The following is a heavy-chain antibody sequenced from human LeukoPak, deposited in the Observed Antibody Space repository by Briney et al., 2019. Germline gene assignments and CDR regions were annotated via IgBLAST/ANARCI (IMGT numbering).Heavy chain of an antibody. Sequence: GGSLRLSCAASAFTFSTYAMSWVRQAPGKGLEWVSGISNSGGSTPYADSVRGRFIISRDNSKNTLYLKMNSLRAEDTAVYYCANVWGVVVAARFWGKGTTVTIFS. V-gene: IGHV3-23*01. J-gene: IGHJ6*04. CDR2: ISNSGGST. CDR1: AFTFSTYA. CDR3: ANVWGVVVAARF. D-gene: IGHD2-15*01.